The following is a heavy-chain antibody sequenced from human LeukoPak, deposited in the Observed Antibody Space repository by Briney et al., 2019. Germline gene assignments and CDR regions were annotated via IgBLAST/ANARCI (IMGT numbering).Heavy chain of an antibody. V-gene: IGHV4-30-4*01. Sequence: PSETLSLTCTVSGGSISSGDYYWSWIRQPPGKGLEWIGYIYYSESTYYNPSLKSRVTISVDTSKNQFSLKLSSVTAADTAVYYCAAIRDYGDYSVGYFDYWGQGTLVTVSS. CDR2: IYYSEST. CDR3: AAIRDYGDYSVGYFDY. CDR1: GGSISSGDYY. D-gene: IGHD4-17*01. J-gene: IGHJ4*02.